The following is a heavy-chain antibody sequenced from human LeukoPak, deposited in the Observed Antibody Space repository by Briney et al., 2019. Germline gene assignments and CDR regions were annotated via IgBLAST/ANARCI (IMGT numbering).Heavy chain of an antibody. CDR1: GFTFGSYA. D-gene: IGHD1-26*01. V-gene: IGHV3-30*04. J-gene: IGHJ6*02. CDR3: ARDVRVEPGGYYYGMDV. Sequence: PGGSLRLSCAASGFTFGSYAMHWVRQAPGKGLEWVAVISYDGSNKYYADSVKGRFTISRDNSKNTLYLQMNSLRAEDTAVYYCARDVRVEPGGYYYGMDVWGQGTTVTVSS. CDR2: ISYDGSNK.